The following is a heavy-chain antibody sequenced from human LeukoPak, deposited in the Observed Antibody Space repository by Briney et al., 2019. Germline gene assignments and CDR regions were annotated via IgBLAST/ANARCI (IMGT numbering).Heavy chain of an antibody. J-gene: IGHJ4*02. CDR2: IKQDGSEK. Sequence: PGGSLRLSCAASGFTFSSYWMGWVRQAPGKGLEWVTNIKQDGSEKNYVDSVKGRFTISRDNAKNSLYLQMNSLRAEDTAVYYCARDQPFGSYWGQGTLVTVSS. D-gene: IGHD3-10*01. V-gene: IGHV3-7*03. CDR1: GFTFSSYW. CDR3: ARDQPFGSY.